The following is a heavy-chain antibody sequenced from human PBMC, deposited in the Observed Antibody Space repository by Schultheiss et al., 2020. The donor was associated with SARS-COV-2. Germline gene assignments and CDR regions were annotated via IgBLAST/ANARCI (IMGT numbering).Heavy chain of an antibody. J-gene: IGHJ6*02. CDR2: INPNSGGT. Sequence: ASVKVSCKASGYTFTGYYMHWVRQAPGQGLEWMGWINPNSGGTNYAQKFQGRVTMTRDTSTSTVYMELTSLRSDDTAVYYCASPIREGDYYYYGMDVWGQGTTVTVSS. V-gene: IGHV1-2*02. CDR1: GYTFTGYY. D-gene: IGHD5-12*01. CDR3: ASPIREGDYYYYGMDV.